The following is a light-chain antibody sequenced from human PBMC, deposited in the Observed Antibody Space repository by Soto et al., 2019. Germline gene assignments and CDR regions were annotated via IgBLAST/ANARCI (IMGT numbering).Light chain of an antibody. Sequence: QPVLTQSPSASASLGASVKLTCTLSSGHSSYAIAWHQQQPEKGPRYLMKLNSDGSHSKGDGIPDRLSGSSSGAERYLTISSLQSEDEADYYCQTWGTGALWVFGGGTKLTVL. CDR3: QTWGTGALWV. J-gene: IGLJ3*02. CDR1: SGHSSYA. CDR2: LNSDGSH. V-gene: IGLV4-69*01.